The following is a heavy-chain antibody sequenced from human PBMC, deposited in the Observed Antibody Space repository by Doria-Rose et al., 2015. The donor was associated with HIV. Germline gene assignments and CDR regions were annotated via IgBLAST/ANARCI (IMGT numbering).Heavy chain of an antibody. V-gene: IGHV2-26*01. Sequence: QVTLKESGPVLVKPTETLTLTCTVSGVSLSSPGMGVSWIRQPPGKALEWLANILFDDERSYKTSLKSRLTISRGTSKSQVVLTMTDMDPVDTATYYCARIKSSRWYHKYYFDFWGQGTLVIVSA. D-gene: IGHD6-13*01. J-gene: IGHJ4*02. CDR1: GVSLSSPGMG. CDR3: ARIKSSRWYHKYYFDF. CDR2: ILFDDER.